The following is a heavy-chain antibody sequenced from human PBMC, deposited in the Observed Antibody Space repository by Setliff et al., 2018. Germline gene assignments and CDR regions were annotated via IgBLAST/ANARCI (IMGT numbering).Heavy chain of an antibody. CDR2: IVPIFVGA. CDR1: GYTLTGYY. D-gene: IGHD2-21*01. J-gene: IGHJ4*02. V-gene: IGHV1-69*13. CDR3: VCGHRSQATSDF. Sequence: GASVKVSCKASGYTLTGYYIHWVRQAPGQGLEWMGGIVPIFVGANYAQKFRDRVTMTADESTNTFYMELSSLTSEDTAVYFCVCGHRSQATSDFWGQGTLVTVSS.